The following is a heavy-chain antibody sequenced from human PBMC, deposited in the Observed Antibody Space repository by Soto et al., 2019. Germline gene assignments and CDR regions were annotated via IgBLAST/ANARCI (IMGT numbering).Heavy chain of an antibody. CDR1: GCTFTSYG. Sequence: ASVKVSCKASGCTFTSYGISWVRQAPGQGLEWMGWISAYNGYTNYAQKLQGRVTMTTDTSTSTAYMELRSLRSDDTAVYYCARGAITMVRGVSVPYYYYGMDVWGQGTTVTVSS. CDR2: ISAYNGYT. CDR3: ARGAITMVRGVSVPYYYYGMDV. V-gene: IGHV1-18*01. D-gene: IGHD3-10*01. J-gene: IGHJ6*02.